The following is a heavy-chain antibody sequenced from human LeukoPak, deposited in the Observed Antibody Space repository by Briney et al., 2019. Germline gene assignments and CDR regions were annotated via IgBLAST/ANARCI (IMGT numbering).Heavy chain of an antibody. CDR2: ISGSGGST. CDR1: GFTFDDYA. J-gene: IGHJ4*02. Sequence: GGSLRLSCAASGFTFDDYAMHWVRHAPGKGLEWVSGISGSGGSTYYADSVKGRFTISRDNSKNTLYLQMNSLRAEDTAVYYCATSQTQQFRPYFCWGQGTLVTVSS. D-gene: IGHD2/OR15-2a*01. CDR3: ATSQTQQFRPYFC. V-gene: IGHV3-23*01.